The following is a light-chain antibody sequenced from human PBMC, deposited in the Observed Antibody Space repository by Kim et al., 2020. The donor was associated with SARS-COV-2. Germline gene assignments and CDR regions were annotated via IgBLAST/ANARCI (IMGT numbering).Light chain of an antibody. J-gene: IGLJ1*01. CDR3: YSRDNSGNRV. CDR2: GQN. CDR1: SLRSYY. V-gene: IGLV3-19*01. Sequence: SSELTQDPAVSVALGQTVRITCQGDSLRSYYGSWYQQKPGHAPVLVIYGQNNRPSGIPDRFSGSSSGNTSSLTITGAQAEDEADYYCYSRDNSGNRVFGTGTKVTVL.